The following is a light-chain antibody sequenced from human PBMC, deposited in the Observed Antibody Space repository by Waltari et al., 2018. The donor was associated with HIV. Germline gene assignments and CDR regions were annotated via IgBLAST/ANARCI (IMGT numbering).Light chain of an antibody. CDR3: YSTSDDNVV. J-gene: IGLJ2*01. V-gene: IGLV3-27*01. CDR1: KLPEKY. Sequence: SYELTQPSSVSVSTGQTARITCSGDKLPEKYARWFQQRPGQAPVLLIYKDTERPSWISERFSGSSSGTTVTLTITGAQVEDEADYYCYSTSDDNVVFGGGTKLMVL. CDR2: KDT.